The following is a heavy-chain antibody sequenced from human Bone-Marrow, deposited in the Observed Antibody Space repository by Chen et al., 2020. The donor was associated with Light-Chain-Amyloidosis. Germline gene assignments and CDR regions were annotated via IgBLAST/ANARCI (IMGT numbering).Heavy chain of an antibody. CDR3: ARTPDATHHYYGMDV. J-gene: IGHJ6*02. CDR2: INTANGYT. Sequence: QVQLVQSGAEVKKPGASVKVSCKASGYSFTNYVIHWVRQAPGQRLEWMGWINTANGYTKYSQKFQGRVTINRDTSASTAYMEVSSLRFEDTAVYYCARTPDATHHYYGMDVWGQGTTVTVSS. CDR1: GYSFTNYV. V-gene: IGHV1-3*04. D-gene: IGHD2-15*01.